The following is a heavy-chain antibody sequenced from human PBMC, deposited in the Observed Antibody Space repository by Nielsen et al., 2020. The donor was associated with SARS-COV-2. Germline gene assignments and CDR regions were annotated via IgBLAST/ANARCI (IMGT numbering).Heavy chain of an antibody. V-gene: IGHV3-21*01. CDR3: ARAIYRLTTDNWFDP. D-gene: IGHD4-11*01. CDR1: GFTFSSYS. J-gene: IGHJ5*02. CDR2: ISSSSSYI. Sequence: GESLKISCAASGFTFSSYSMNWVRQAPGKGLEWVSSISSSSSYIYYADSVKGRFTISRDNAKNSLYLQMNSLRAEDTAVYYCARAIYRLTTDNWFDPWGQGTLVTVSS.